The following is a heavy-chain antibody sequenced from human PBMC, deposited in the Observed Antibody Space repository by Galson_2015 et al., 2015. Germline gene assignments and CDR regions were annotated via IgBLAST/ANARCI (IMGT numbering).Heavy chain of an antibody. Sequence: SVKVSCKASGGTFSSYAISWVRQAPGQGLEWMGGIIPIFGTANYAQKFQGRVTITADESTSTAYMELSSLRSEDTAVYYCARDVMGRIPGILVVAPSAGMDVWGQGTTVTVSS. CDR1: GGTFSSYA. D-gene: IGHD3-22*01. J-gene: IGHJ6*02. CDR3: ARDVMGRIPGILVVAPSAGMDV. CDR2: IIPIFGTA. V-gene: IGHV1-69*13.